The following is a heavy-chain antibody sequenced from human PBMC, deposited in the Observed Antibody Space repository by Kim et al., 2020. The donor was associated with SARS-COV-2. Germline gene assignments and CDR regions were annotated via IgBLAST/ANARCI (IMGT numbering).Heavy chain of an antibody. CDR1: GFTFSTYG. Sequence: GGSLRLSCAASGFTFSTYGMHWVRQAPGKGLEWVADILDDVSNKYYADSVKGRLTIARDNDNNQLYLQMNSLRAEDTAVYYCARDRGSGWFGYFDYWGQGTLVTVSS. CDR3: ARDRGSGWFGYFDY. D-gene: IGHD6-19*01. V-gene: IGHV3-33*01. J-gene: IGHJ4*02. CDR2: ILDDVSNK.